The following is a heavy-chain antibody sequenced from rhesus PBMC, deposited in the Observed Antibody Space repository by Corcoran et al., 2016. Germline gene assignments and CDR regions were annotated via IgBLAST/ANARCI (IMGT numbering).Heavy chain of an antibody. V-gene: IGHV4S10*01. Sequence: QVQLQESGPGVVKPSETLSLTCAVSGGSISDSYRWSWIRQPPGKGLEWIGYIYGSSTSTNYHPSLKSRVTISKDTSKNQFSLKLSSVTAADTAVYYCARHWTGVDYWGQGVLVTVSS. CDR2: IYGSSTST. CDR3: ARHWTGVDY. D-gene: IGHD3-3*01. CDR1: GGSISDSYR. J-gene: IGHJ4*01.